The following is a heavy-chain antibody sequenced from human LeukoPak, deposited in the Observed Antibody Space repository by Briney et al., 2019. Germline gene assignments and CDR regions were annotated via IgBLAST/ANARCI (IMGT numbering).Heavy chain of an antibody. CDR3: AKAEDSSGYSACVW. J-gene: IGHJ4*02. D-gene: IGHD3-22*01. CDR1: GFTFSSYG. Sequence: PGGSLRLSCAASGFTFSSYGMHWVRQAPGKGLEWVEVISYDGSNKYYADSVKGRFTISRDNSKNTLYLQMNSLRAEDTAVYYCAKAEDSSGYSACVWWGQGTLVTVSS. CDR2: ISYDGSNK. V-gene: IGHV3-30*18.